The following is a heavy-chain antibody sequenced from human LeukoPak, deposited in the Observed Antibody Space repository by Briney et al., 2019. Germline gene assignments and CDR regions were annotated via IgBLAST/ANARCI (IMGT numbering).Heavy chain of an antibody. CDR3: ARDPPPYYYDSSGYYGY. CDR2: IYSGGST. Sequence: GGSLRLSCSASGFTFSSYAMHWVRQAPGKGLEWVSVIYSGGSTYYADSVKGRFTISRDNSKNTLYLQMNSLRAEDTAVYYCARDPPPYYYDSSGYYGYWGQGTLVTVSS. CDR1: GFTFSSYA. J-gene: IGHJ4*02. V-gene: IGHV3-53*01. D-gene: IGHD3-22*01.